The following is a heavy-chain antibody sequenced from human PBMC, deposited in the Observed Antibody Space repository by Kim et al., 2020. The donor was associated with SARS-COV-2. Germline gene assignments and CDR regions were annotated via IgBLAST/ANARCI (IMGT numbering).Heavy chain of an antibody. CDR3: ARDLKATVVDY. Sequence: THYAQKLQGRVTMTTDTSTSTAYMELRSLRSDDTAVYYCARDLKATVVDYWGQGTLVTVSS. V-gene: IGHV1-18*01. J-gene: IGHJ4*02. D-gene: IGHD4-17*01. CDR2: T.